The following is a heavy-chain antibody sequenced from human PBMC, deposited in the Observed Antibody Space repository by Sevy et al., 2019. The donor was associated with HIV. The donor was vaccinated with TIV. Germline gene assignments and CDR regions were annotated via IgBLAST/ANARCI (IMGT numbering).Heavy chain of an antibody. CDR1: GFTFSRYS. CDR2: ISSSNSYI. CDR3: AREIFTGWELSKSYPFDI. J-gene: IGHJ3*02. D-gene: IGHD1-26*01. Sequence: GGSLRLSCAASGFTFSRYSMTWVRQTPGKGLEWVSSISSSNSYIHYADSVRGRFTISRDNAKNSLYLQMNSLTDEDTAVYSCAREIFTGWELSKSYPFDIWGQGTMVTVSS. V-gene: IGHV3-21*01.